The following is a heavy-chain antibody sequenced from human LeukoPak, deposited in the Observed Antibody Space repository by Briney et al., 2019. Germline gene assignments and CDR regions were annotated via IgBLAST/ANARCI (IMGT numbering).Heavy chain of an antibody. CDR1: GGSISNYF. CDR2: IYSSGNT. Sequence: KSSETLSLTCTVSGGSISNYFWGWIRQPAGKGLEWIGRIYSSGNTNYNPSLKRRVTMSVDTSKNQFSLNLSSVTAADTAIYFCARGIVEANYYYYYMDVWGKGTTVTISS. J-gene: IGHJ6*03. V-gene: IGHV4-4*07. D-gene: IGHD1-26*01. CDR3: ARGIVEANYYYYYMDV.